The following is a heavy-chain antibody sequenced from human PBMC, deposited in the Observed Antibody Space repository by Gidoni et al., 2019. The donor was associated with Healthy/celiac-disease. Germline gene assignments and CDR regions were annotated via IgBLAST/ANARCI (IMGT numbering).Heavy chain of an antibody. CDR2: INPSGGST. CDR3: ARGGEHGNAFDI. Sequence: VQLVPSGAEVEKPGASVKGSCKASGYTFTSYYMPWVRQAPGQGLEWMGIINPSGGSTSYEQKFQGRVTMTRDTSTSTVYMELSSLRSEDTAVYYCARGGEHGNAFDIWGQGTMVTVSS. CDR1: GYTFTSYY. V-gene: IGHV1-46*01. D-gene: IGHD2-21*01. J-gene: IGHJ3*02.